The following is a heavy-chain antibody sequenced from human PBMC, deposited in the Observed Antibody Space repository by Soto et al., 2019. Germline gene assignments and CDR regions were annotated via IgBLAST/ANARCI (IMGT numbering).Heavy chain of an antibody. D-gene: IGHD2-21*01. V-gene: IGHV4-61*01. CDR1: GDSVSSGSYY. Sequence: PSETLSLTCTVSGDSVSSGSYYWSGSRPPPGKGLEWIGYIYYSGTTNYNPSLKSRVTISVDTSKNQSSLQLTSVTAADTAVYYCARVILVIGSPGTWFDPWARGTLFTSPQ. CDR3: ARVILVIGSPGTWFDP. J-gene: IGHJ5*02. CDR2: IYYSGTT.